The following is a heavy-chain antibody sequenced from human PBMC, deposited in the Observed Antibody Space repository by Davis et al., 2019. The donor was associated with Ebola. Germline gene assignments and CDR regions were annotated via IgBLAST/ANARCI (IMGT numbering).Heavy chain of an antibody. CDR2: IFSDDEK. Sequence: SGPTLVKPTETLTLTCTVSGFSLNNIRMGVSWIRQPPGKALEWLAHIFSDDEKSYSTSLRSRLTISKDTSKSQVVLTMTNMDPVDTATFYCARIRYGSGRYWFDPWGQGTLVTVSS. CDR3: ARIRYGSGRYWFDP. CDR1: GFSLNNIRMG. J-gene: IGHJ5*02. V-gene: IGHV2-26*01. D-gene: IGHD6-19*01.